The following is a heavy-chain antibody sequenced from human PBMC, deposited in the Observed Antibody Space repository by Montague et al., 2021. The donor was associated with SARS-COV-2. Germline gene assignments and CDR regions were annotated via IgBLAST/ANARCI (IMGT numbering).Heavy chain of an antibody. Sequence: SETLSLTCTVSGGSISSFYWSWFRQPPGKGLEWIGSIYYSGSTYYNPSLKSRVTISVDTSKNQFSLKLSSVTAADTAVYYCARRVTGTTVHYYYYGMDVWGQGTTVTVSS. CDR3: ARRVTGTTVHYYYYGMDV. CDR1: GGSISSFY. V-gene: IGHV4-59*05. D-gene: IGHD1-20*01. J-gene: IGHJ6*02. CDR2: IYYSGST.